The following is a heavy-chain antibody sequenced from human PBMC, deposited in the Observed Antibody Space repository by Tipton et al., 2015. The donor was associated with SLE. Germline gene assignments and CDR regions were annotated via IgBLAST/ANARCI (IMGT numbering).Heavy chain of an antibody. CDR2: ISSSGSTI. CDR3: AREGFGISTGYYYMDV. CDR1: GFTFSSYE. J-gene: IGHJ6*03. D-gene: IGHD3-16*01. Sequence: SLRLSCAASGFTFSSYEMNWVRQAPGKGLEWVSYISSSGSTIYYADSVKGRFTISRDNAKNSLYLQMNSLRAEDTAVYYCAREGFGISTGYYYMDVWGKGTTVTVSS. V-gene: IGHV3-48*03.